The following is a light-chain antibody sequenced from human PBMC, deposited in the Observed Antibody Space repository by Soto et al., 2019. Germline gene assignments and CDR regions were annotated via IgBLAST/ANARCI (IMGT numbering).Light chain of an antibody. CDR3: AAWDDSLNGPV. CDR2: SSN. V-gene: IGLV1-44*01. J-gene: IGLJ1*01. Sequence: QSVLTQPPSASGTPGQRVTISCSGSSSNIGSNTVNWYQQLPGTAPKLLIYSSNQRPSGVPDRFSGSKSGTSASLAISGLQSEDEAAYYCAAWDDSLNGPVFGTGTKVTVL. CDR1: SSNIGSNT.